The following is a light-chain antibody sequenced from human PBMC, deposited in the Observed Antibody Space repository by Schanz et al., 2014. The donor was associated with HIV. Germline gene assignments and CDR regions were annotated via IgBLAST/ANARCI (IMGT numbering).Light chain of an antibody. J-gene: IGLJ2*01. CDR2: GNN. CDR3: QSYDTSLTGSDVV. Sequence: QSVLTQPPSMAGAPGQSITISCTGNSSNIGAGYDVHWYQQLPETAPKLLIYGNNNRPSGVPDRFSGSRSGTSASLAITGLQAEDEAYYYCQSYDTSLTGSDVVFGGGTKLTVL. CDR1: SSNIGAGYD. V-gene: IGLV1-40*01.